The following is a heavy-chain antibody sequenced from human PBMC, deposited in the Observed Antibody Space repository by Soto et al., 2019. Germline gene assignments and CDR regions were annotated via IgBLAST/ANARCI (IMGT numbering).Heavy chain of an antibody. D-gene: IGHD3-3*01. J-gene: IGHJ6*02. CDR1: GYTFTSYG. CDR3: ARVKPYYDFWSGYYNYYYYGMDD. Sequence: ASVKVSCKASGYTFTSYGISWVRQAPGQGLEWMGWISAYNGNTNYAQKLQGRVTMTTDTSTSTAYMELRSLRSDDTAVYYCARVKPYYDFWSGYYNYYYYGMDDWGQGTTVTVSS. V-gene: IGHV1-18*01. CDR2: ISAYNGNT.